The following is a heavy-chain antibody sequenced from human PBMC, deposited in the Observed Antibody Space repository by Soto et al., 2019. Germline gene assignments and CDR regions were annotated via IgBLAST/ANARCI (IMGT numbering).Heavy chain of an antibody. CDR1: GGTFSSYA. CDR2: IIPIFGTA. Sequence: QVQLVQSGAEVKKPGSSVKVSCKASGGTFSSYAISWVRQAPGQGLEWMGGIIPIFGTANYAQKFQGRVTITADESTSTAYMALSRLGSEDTAVYYCARDRDGSGSYRRCWWYYYGMDVWGKGTTVTVSS. J-gene: IGHJ6*04. V-gene: IGHV1-69*01. CDR3: ARDRDGSGSYRRCWWYYYGMDV. D-gene: IGHD3-10*01.